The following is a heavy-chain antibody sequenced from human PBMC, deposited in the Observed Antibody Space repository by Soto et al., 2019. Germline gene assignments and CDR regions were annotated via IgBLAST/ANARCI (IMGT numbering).Heavy chain of an antibody. J-gene: IGHJ4*02. Sequence: QVQLQESGPGLVKPSETLSLTCTVSGGSISSYYWSWIRQPPGKGLEWIGYIYYSGSTNYNPSLQRRVTLSVDTSKNQFSLKLSSVTAATTAVYSSASSTHFSSWPHVASWCQGTLVTVSS. V-gene: IGHV4-59*01. CDR1: GGSISSYY. D-gene: IGHD6-13*01. CDR2: IYYSGST. CDR3: ASSTHFSSWPHVAS.